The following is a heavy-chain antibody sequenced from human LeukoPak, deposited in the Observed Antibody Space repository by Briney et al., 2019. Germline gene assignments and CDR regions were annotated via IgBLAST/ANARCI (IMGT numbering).Heavy chain of an antibody. V-gene: IGHV4-34*01. Sequence: SETLSLTCAVYGGSFSGYYWSWIRQPPGKGLEWIGEINHSGSTNYNPSLKSRVTISVDTSKNLFSLKLSSVTAADTAVYYCARDTAAAATTSDNWFDPWGQGTLVTVSS. CDR3: ARDTAAAATTSDNWFDP. CDR1: GGSFSGYY. D-gene: IGHD6-13*01. J-gene: IGHJ5*02. CDR2: INHSGST.